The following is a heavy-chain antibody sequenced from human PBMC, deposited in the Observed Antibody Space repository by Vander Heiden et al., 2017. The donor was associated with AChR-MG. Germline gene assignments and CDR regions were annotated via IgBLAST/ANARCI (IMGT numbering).Heavy chain of an antibody. V-gene: IGHV4-59*01. J-gene: IGHJ5*02. CDR3: AREVWDSSSSYWFDP. CDR1: AGSISSYY. D-gene: IGHD6-13*01. Sequence: QLQLQQSGSGLVKPSETLSLTCTASAGSISSYYGSWIRQPPGKGLEWIGYIDYSGSTNYNPSLKSRVTISVDTSKNQFSLRLSSVTAADTAVYYGAREVWDSSSSYWFDPWGQGTLVTVSS. CDR2: IDYSGST.